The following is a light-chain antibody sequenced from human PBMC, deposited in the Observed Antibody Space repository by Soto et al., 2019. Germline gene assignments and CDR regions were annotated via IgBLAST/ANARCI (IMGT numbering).Light chain of an antibody. V-gene: IGLV1-47*01. CDR2: RNN. CDR3: ATWDDSLNGPV. Sequence: QSVLTQPPSASGTPGQRVTISCSGRSSNIESNYVYWYQQFPGTAPKLLIYRNNQRPSGVPDRFSGSKTGTSASLAISGLRSEDEADYHCATWDDSLNGPVFGGGTKLTVL. J-gene: IGLJ2*01. CDR1: SSNIESNY.